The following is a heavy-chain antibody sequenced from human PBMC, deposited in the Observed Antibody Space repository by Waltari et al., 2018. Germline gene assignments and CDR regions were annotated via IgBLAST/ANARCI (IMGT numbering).Heavy chain of an antibody. Sequence: QLQLQESGPGLVKPSETLSLTCTVSGGSISSSSYYWGWIRQPPGKGLEWIGSIYYSGSTYYNPSLKSRVTISVYTSKNQFSLKLSSVTAADTAVYYCARPNTAMALGYFDLWGRGTLVTVSS. J-gene: IGHJ2*01. CDR1: GGSISSSSYY. D-gene: IGHD5-18*01. V-gene: IGHV4-39*01. CDR3: ARPNTAMALGYFDL. CDR2: IYYSGST.